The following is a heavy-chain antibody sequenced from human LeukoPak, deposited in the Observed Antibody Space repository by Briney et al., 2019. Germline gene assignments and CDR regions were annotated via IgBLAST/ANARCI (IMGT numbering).Heavy chain of an antibody. CDR1: GFTFINAW. Sequence: GGSLRLSCAASGFTFINAWVNWVRQAPGKGLEWVGRIKSKTDGGTVDYAAPVKGRFTISRDDSKNTLYLQMNSLKTEDTAIYYCTTWAYTRSSSNWGQGTLVTVSS. D-gene: IGHD6-6*01. CDR2: IKSKTDGGTV. J-gene: IGHJ4*02. V-gene: IGHV3-15*01. CDR3: TTWAYTRSSSN.